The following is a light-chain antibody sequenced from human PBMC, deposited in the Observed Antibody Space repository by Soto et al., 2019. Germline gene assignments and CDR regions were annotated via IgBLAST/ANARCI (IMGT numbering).Light chain of an antibody. CDR2: GIS. Sequence: EIVMTQSPATLSVSPGETATLSCRGSQSLTSYLAWYQQKPDQAPRLLIYGISTRATDIPARFSGSGSGTDFTLTISRLEPEDFAVYYCQQYGSSGTFGQGTKVDI. V-gene: IGKV3-15*01. CDR1: QSLTSY. J-gene: IGKJ1*01. CDR3: QQYGSSGT.